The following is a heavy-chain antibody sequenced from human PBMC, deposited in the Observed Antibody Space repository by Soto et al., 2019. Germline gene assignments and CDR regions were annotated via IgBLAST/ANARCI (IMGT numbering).Heavy chain of an antibody. D-gene: IGHD3-16*01. J-gene: IGHJ4*02. CDR2: MSHDGSNN. V-gene: IGHV3-30*18. Sequence: QVQLVESGGGVVQPGRSLRLSCAASGFTFSHYAMHWVRQAPGKGLEWVALMSHDGSNNYYADSVKGRFTTSRDNSKTPLYLQMNSLRAEDTAVYYCAKDMIHTFDYWGQGTLVTFSS. CDR3: AKDMIHTFDY. CDR1: GFTFSHYA.